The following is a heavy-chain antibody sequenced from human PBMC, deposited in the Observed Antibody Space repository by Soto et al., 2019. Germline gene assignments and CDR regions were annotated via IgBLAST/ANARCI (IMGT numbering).Heavy chain of an antibody. D-gene: IGHD3-9*01. Sequence: SETQSLTSPVSGGSVRSSSCYWGWVRQPPGKGLEWIGSVYYSGSTYYNPSLESRVTISVDKSKNQFSLKLMSLSAADTAVYYCGRLEGLATISYYFDYWGQGALVTVSS. V-gene: IGHV4-39*01. CDR1: GGSVRSSSCY. CDR2: VYYSGST. J-gene: IGHJ4*02. CDR3: GRLEGLATISYYFDY.